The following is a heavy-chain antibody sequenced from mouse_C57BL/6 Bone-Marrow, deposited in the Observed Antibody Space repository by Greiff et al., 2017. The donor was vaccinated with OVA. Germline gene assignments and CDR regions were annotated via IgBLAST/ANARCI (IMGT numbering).Heavy chain of an antibody. D-gene: IGHD3-2*02. Sequence: QVQLQQPGAELVKPGASVKMSCKASGYTFTSYWITWVKQRPGQGLEWIGDIYPGSGSTIYNEKFKSKATLTVDTSSSTAYMQLSSLTSEDSAVYYCARSLTAQASFAYWGQGTLVTVSA. CDR2: IYPGSGST. V-gene: IGHV1-55*01. CDR1: GYTFTSYW. CDR3: ARSLTAQASFAY. J-gene: IGHJ3*01.